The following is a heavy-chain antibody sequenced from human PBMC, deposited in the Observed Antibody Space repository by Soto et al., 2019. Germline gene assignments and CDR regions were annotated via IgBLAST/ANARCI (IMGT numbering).Heavy chain of an antibody. CDR1: GGTFSSYA. J-gene: IGHJ6*02. Sequence: QVQLVQSGAEVKKPGSSVKVSCKASGGTFSSYAISWVRQAPGQGLEWMGGIIPIFGTANYAQKFQGRVTITADESTSTAYMELSSLRSEDTAVYYCARKGATPTVTPTDYYYGMYVWGQGTTVTVSS. CDR3: ARKGATPTVTPTDYYYGMYV. D-gene: IGHD4-4*01. CDR2: IIPIFGTA. V-gene: IGHV1-69*01.